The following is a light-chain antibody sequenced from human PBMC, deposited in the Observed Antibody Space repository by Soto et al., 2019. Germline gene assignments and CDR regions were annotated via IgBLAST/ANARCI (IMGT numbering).Light chain of an antibody. CDR2: EGN. Sequence: YEGNKRPPGVSNRFSGSESGNTASLTISGLQAEDEADYYCCSFAGSSTSFGGGTRLTVL. CDR3: CSFAGSSTS. V-gene: IGLV2-23*01. J-gene: IGLJ2*01.